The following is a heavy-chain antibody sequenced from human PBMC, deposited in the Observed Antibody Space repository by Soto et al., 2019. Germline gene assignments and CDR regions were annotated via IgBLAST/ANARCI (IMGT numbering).Heavy chain of an antibody. CDR3: ARLRWETENNWFDP. D-gene: IGHD1-26*01. CDR1: GDSINSVDHY. J-gene: IGHJ5*02. Sequence: SETLSLTCTVSGDSINSVDHYWSWIRQPPGKGLVWMGYIYHSGSTHYNPSLNSRLTISIDTSTNRFSLNLTSVTAADTAVYFCARLRWETENNWFDPWGQGALVTVSS. CDR2: IYHSGST. V-gene: IGHV4-30-4*01.